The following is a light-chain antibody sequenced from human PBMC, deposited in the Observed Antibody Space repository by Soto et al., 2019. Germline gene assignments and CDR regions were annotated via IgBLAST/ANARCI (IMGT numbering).Light chain of an antibody. CDR2: DDS. CDR1: NIGSKS. V-gene: IGLV3-21*02. CDR3: QVWDSSSDHLYV. J-gene: IGLJ1*01. Sequence: SYELTQPPSVSVAPGQTARITCGGNNIGSKSVHWYQQKPGQAPVLVVYDDSDRHSGIPERFSGSNSGNTATLTISRVEAGDEADYYCQVWDSSSDHLYVFGTGTKLTVL.